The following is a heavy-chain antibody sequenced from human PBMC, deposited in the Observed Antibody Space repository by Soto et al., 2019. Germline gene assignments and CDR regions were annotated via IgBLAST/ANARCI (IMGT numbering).Heavy chain of an antibody. CDR2: ISYDGSNQ. CDR3: AKGSSTWYYPHFDY. J-gene: IGHJ4*02. Sequence: QVQLAESGGGVVQPGRSLRLSCVASGFTFSNYGMHWVRQAPGKGLEWVTIISYDGSNQNYADSVKGRFTISRDNSKNPLYLQMNSLRAEDTAVYYCAKGSSTWYYPHFDYWGQGTLVTVSS. D-gene: IGHD6-13*01. CDR1: GFTFSNYG. V-gene: IGHV3-30*18.